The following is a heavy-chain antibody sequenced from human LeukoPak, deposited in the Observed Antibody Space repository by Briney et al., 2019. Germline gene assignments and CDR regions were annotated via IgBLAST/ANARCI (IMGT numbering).Heavy chain of an antibody. J-gene: IGHJ4*02. CDR2: INHSGST. Sequence: SETLSLTCAVYGGSFSGYYWSWIRQPPGKGLEWIGEINHSGSTNYNPSLKSRVTISVDTSKNQFSLKLSSVTAADTAVYYCASQLNYYDSSGYYGYWGQGTLVTVSS. CDR1: GGSFSGYY. CDR3: ASQLNYYDSSGYYGY. D-gene: IGHD3-22*01. V-gene: IGHV4-34*01.